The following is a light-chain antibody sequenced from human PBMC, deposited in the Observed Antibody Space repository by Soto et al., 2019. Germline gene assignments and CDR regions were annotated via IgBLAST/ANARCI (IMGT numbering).Light chain of an antibody. Sequence: QSVLTKAPSGYGTPGQRVTISCSGRSSSIGSNSVNWYQQLPGTAPKLLIYSNNQRPSGVPDRFSGSKSGTSGSLVISGLQSEDEADYFCAAWDDSLNGYVFGAGTKVTVL. J-gene: IGLJ1*01. V-gene: IGLV1-44*01. CDR3: AAWDDSLNGYV. CDR1: SSSIGSNS. CDR2: SNN.